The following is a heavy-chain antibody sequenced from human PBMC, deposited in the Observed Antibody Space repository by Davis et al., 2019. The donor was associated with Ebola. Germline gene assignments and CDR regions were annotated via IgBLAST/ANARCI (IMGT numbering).Heavy chain of an antibody. V-gene: IGHV3-21*01. Sequence: GESLKISCAASGFTFSSYSMNWVRQAPGKGLEWVSSISSSSSYIYYADSVKGRFTISRDNAKNSLYLQMNSLRAEDTAVYYCARYSSGWYYWGQGTLVTVSS. CDR1: GFTFSSYS. CDR2: ISSSSSYI. J-gene: IGHJ4*02. CDR3: ARYSSGWYY. D-gene: IGHD6-19*01.